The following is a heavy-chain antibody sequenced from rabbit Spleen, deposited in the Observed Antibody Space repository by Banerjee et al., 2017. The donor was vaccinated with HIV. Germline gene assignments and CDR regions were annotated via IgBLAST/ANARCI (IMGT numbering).Heavy chain of an antibody. Sequence: QEQLVESGGGLVQPEGSLTLTCKASGFSFNNKYVMCWVRQAPGKGLEWIACINSFTGRPVYAAWAKDRFTISSDNAQNTVDLQMSGLTAADTATYFCARAGYAGYGYANFRDYYGMDLWGPGTLVTVS. CDR1: GFSFNNKYV. J-gene: IGHJ6*01. CDR3: ARAGYAGYGYANFRDYYGMDL. V-gene: IGHV1S45*01. D-gene: IGHD6-1*01. CDR2: INSFTGRP.